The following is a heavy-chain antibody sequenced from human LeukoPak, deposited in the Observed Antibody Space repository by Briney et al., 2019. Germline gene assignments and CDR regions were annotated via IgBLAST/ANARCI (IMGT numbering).Heavy chain of an antibody. D-gene: IGHD2-15*01. CDR2: IYYSGST. CDR1: GGSVSSGSYY. CDR3: ASTVVVAATRSFDP. J-gene: IGHJ5*02. V-gene: IGHV4-61*01. Sequence: SETLSLNCTVSGGSVSSGSYYWSWIRQPPGKGLEWIGYIYYSGSTNYNPSLKSRVTMSLDTSKNQFSLKLSSVTAADTAVYYCASTVVVAATRSFDPWGQGTLVTVSS.